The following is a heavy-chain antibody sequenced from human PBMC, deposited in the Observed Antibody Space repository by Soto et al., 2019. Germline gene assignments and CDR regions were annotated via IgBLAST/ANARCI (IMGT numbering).Heavy chain of an antibody. J-gene: IGHJ4*02. CDR3: TRSLPTPDF. Sequence: PXESLNISCKGSGYSFISHWIGWVRQMPGKGLEWMGIIYPGDSDTRYSPSFEGQVTITADKTTTTAYLQWSSLKASDTAMYYCTRSLPTPDFWGQGTLVTVSS. V-gene: IGHV5-51*01. CDR1: GYSFISHW. CDR2: IYPGDSDT.